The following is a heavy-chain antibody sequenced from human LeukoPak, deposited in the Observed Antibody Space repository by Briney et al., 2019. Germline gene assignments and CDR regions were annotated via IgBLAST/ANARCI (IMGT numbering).Heavy chain of an antibody. D-gene: IGHD3-22*01. V-gene: IGHV1-69*13. J-gene: IGHJ4*02. CDR3: ASPRGSSGYYYPMDY. Sequence: SVKVSCKASGGTFSSYAISWVRQAPGQGLEWMGGIIPIFGTANYAQKFQGRVTITADESTSTAYMELSSLRSEDTAVYYCASPRGSSGYYYPMDYWGQGTLVTVSS. CDR1: GGTFSSYA. CDR2: IIPIFGTA.